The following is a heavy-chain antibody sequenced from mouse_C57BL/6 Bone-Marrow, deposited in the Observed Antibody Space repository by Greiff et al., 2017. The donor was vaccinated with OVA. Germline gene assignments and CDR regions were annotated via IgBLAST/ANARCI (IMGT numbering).Heavy chain of an antibody. V-gene: IGHV14-4*01. D-gene: IGHD2-5*01. CDR2: IDPENGDT. CDR3: TTDYSNSYYFDY. CDR1: GFNIKDDY. J-gene: IGHJ2*01. Sequence: VQLQQSGAELVRPGASVKLSCTASGFNIKDDYMHWVKQRPEQGLEWIGWIDPENGDTESASKFQGQATITADTSSNTAYLQRISLTSEDTAVYYCTTDYSNSYYFDYWGQGTTLTVSS.